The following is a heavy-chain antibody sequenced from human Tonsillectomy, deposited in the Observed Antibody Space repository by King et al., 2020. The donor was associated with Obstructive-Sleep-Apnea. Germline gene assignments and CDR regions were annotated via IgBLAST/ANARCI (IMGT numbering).Heavy chain of an antibody. CDR3: AKPYGIFTGAPGFDY. Sequence: VQLVESGGGVVQPGGSLRLSCAASGITFSHYGMHWVRQAPGKGLEWVTFIRYEGTVKYYADSVKGPFTTSRDNSKNTLYLQMNSLRVGDTAIYYCAKPYGIFTGAPGFDYWGQGTLVTVSS. D-gene: IGHD3-9*01. CDR2: IRYEGTVK. J-gene: IGHJ4*02. V-gene: IGHV3-30*02. CDR1: GITFSHYG.